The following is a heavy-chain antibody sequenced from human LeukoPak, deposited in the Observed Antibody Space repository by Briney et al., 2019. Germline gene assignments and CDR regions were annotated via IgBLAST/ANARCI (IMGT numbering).Heavy chain of an antibody. J-gene: IGHJ4*02. D-gene: IGHD2-2*01. Sequence: RSSETLSLNCTVSGGSISSSSYYWGWIRQPPGKGLEWIGSIYYSGSTYYNPPLKSRVTISVDTSKNQFSLKLSSVTAADTAVYYCASILGYCSSTSCSAWAYYFDYWGQGTLVTVSS. CDR1: GGSISSSSYY. V-gene: IGHV4-39*01. CDR3: ASILGYCSSTSCSAWAYYFDY. CDR2: IYYSGST.